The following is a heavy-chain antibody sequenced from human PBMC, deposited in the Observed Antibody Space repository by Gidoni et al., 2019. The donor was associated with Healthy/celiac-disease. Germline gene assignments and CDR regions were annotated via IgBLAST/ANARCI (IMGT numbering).Heavy chain of an antibody. Sequence: EVQLVESGGGLVKPGRSLRRSCTASGFTFGDYAMGWFRQAPGKGLEWVGFIRSKAYGGTTEYAASVKGRFTISRDDSKSIAYLQMNSLKTEDTAVYYCTRSSGWRPSLDYWGQGTLVTVSS. CDR2: IRSKAYGGTT. V-gene: IGHV3-49*05. CDR3: TRSSGWRPSLDY. CDR1: GFTFGDYA. J-gene: IGHJ4*02. D-gene: IGHD6-19*01.